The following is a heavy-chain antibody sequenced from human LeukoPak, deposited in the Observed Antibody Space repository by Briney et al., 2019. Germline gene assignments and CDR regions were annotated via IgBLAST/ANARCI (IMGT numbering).Heavy chain of an antibody. V-gene: IGHV3-73*01. D-gene: IGHD3-10*01. CDR3: TRQNYGSGSYCFDY. Sequence: GGSLRLSCAASGFTFSGSAMHWVRQASGKGLKWVGRIRSKANSYATAYAASVKGRFTISRDDSKNTAYLQMNSLKTEDTAVYYCTRQNYGSGSYCFDYWGQGTLVTVSS. CDR1: GFTFSGSA. J-gene: IGHJ4*02. CDR2: IRSKANSYAT.